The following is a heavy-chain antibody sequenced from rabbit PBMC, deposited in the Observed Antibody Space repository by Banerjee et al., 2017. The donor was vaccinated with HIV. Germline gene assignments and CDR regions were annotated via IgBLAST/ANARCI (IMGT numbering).Heavy chain of an antibody. V-gene: IGHV1S40*01. CDR1: GFTISGTHW. D-gene: IGHD1-1*01. J-gene: IGHJ4*01. CDR3: ARDPGGIIIFDL. Sequence: QSLEESGGGLVQPEGSLTLTCTASGFTISGTHWMCWVRQAPGKGLEWIGCIDAGGSDSTYYASWAKGRFTISKTSSTTVTLQMTSLTAADTATYFCARDPGGIIIFDLWGPGTLVTVS. CDR2: IDAGGSDST.